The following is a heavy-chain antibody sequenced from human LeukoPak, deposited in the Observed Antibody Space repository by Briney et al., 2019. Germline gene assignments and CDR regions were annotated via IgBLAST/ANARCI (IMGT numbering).Heavy chain of an antibody. CDR3: AMSERMYDAFDI. CDR2: ISAYNGNT. V-gene: IGHV1-18*04. D-gene: IGHD2-15*01. J-gene: IGHJ3*02. CDR1: GYTFTSYG. Sequence: ASVKVSCKASGYTFTSYGISWVRQAPGQGLEWMGWISAYNGNTNYAQKLQGRVTMTTDTSTSTAYMELRSLRSDDTAVYYCAMSERMYDAFDIWGQGTMVTVSS.